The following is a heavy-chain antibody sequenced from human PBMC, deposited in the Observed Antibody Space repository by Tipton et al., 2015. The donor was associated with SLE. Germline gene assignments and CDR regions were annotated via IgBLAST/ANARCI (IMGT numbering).Heavy chain of an antibody. CDR3: ARGQCGGDCYDY. J-gene: IGHJ4*02. CDR2: IYNSGSS. CDR1: GGSISSSY. D-gene: IGHD2-21*01. V-gene: IGHV4-59*12. Sequence: LRLSCSVSGGSISSSYWSWIRQPPGKGLEWIGYIYNSGSSSYNPSLKSRVTMTIDTSKNQFSLELRSVTPEDTAVYYCARGQCGGDCYDYWGQGTQVTVSS.